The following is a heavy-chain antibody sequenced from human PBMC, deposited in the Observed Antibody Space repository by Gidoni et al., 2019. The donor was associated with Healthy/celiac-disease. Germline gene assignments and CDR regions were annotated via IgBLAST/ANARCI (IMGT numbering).Heavy chain of an antibody. CDR1: GFSLSTSGVG. J-gene: IGHJ5*02. D-gene: IGHD2-2*02. CDR2: IYWDDDK. CDR3: AHRKRYCSSTSCYTGDNWFDP. V-gene: IGHV2-5*02. Sequence: QITLKESGPTLVKPTQTLTLTCTFSGFSLSTSGVGVGWIRQPPGKALEWLALIYWDDDKRSSPSLKSRLTITKDTSKNQVVLTMTNMDPVDTATYYCAHRKRYCSSTSCYTGDNWFDPWGQGTLVTVSS.